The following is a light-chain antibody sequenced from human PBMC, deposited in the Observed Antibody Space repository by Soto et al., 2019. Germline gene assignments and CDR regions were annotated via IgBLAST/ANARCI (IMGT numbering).Light chain of an antibody. V-gene: IGKV3-20*01. CDR1: QSVNSSY. J-gene: IGKJ1*01. CDR2: GAS. CDR3: QQYGHSPQT. Sequence: DIVLTQSPGTLSLYPGERVTLSCSASQSVNSSYLAWYQHKPGQAPRLLIYGASTRATGITDRFSGSGSGTDFTLTIARLEPGDCSVYYCQQYGHSPQTFGQGTKLDI.